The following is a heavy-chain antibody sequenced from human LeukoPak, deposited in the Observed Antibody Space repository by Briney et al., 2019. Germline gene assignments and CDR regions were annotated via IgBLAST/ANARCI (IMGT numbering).Heavy chain of an antibody. V-gene: IGHV4-59*01. Sequence: SETLSLTCTVSSGSISSDYWSWIRQPPGKGLEWIGYIYYSGSTSYNPSLKSRVTISVDTSKNQFSLRLSSVTAADTAMYYCARDVSIRDYYYGMDVWGQGTTVTVSS. CDR2: IYYSGST. CDR3: ARDVSIRDYYYGMDV. D-gene: IGHD3-10*01. J-gene: IGHJ6*02. CDR1: SGSISSDY.